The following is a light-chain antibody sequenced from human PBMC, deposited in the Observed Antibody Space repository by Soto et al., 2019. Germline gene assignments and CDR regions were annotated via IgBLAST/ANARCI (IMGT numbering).Light chain of an antibody. J-gene: IGLJ1*01. CDR2: ENN. CDR1: SSNIGKNY. CDR3: GAWYSSLRAVYV. Sequence: QSELTQPPSVSAAPGQKVTISCSGSSSNIGKNYVSWYQQLPGTAPKLLIYENNKRPSGIPDRFSGSKSGTSATLGITGLQTGDEAEYYCGAWYSSLRAVYVFGTGTKLTVL. V-gene: IGLV1-51*02.